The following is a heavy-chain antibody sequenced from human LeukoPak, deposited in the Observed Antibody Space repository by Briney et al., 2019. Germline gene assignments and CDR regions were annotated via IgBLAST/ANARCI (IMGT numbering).Heavy chain of an antibody. J-gene: IGHJ4*02. Sequence: GGSLRLSCAASGFSFSSYGMSWVRQAPGKGLEWASAISPSGGSTYYADSVKGRFTISRDNSKNTLYLQMNSLRAEDTAVYYCAKESEHYGSPPNYWGQGTLITVSS. CDR2: ISPSGGST. CDR1: GFSFSSYG. D-gene: IGHD3-16*01. V-gene: IGHV3-23*01. CDR3: AKESEHYGSPPNY.